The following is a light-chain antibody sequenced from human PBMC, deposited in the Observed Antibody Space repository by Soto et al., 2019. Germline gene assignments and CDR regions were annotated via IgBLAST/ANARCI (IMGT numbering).Light chain of an antibody. Sequence: QPVLTQPPSASGTPGQRVTISCSGSSSNIGTNYVYWYQQLPGTAPKLLIYRNTQRPSGVADRFSGSKSGTSASLAISGLRSEDEADYYCAAWEDNLSANYVFGTGTKLTVL. CDR1: SSNIGTNY. CDR2: RNT. J-gene: IGLJ1*01. V-gene: IGLV1-47*01. CDR3: AAWEDNLSANYV.